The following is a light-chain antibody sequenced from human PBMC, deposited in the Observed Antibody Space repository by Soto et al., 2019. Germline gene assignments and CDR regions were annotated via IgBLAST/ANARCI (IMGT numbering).Light chain of an antibody. Sequence: DIQMNQSPSSLSASVGDRVTITCRAGQYIGRYLNWYQQKPGKAPKLLIYAASSLHSGVPSRFIGSGSGTDFTLTISSLQPEDFATYSCQQTYRSPLTFGGGTKVEIK. CDR1: QYIGRY. J-gene: IGKJ4*01. CDR2: AAS. CDR3: QQTYRSPLT. V-gene: IGKV1-39*01.